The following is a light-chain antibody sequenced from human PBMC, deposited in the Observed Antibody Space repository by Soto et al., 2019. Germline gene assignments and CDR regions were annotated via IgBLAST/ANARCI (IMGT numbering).Light chain of an antibody. CDR2: WAS. V-gene: IGKV4-1*01. CDR3: QQYYSTLT. Sequence: DIVMTQSPDSLAVSLGERATINCKSSQSVLYSSNNKNYLAWYQQKQGQPPKLLIYWASTRESGVPDRFSGSGSGTDFPLTISSLQAEDVAVYYCQQYYSTLTFGQGTKVEIK. CDR1: QSVLYSSNNKNY. J-gene: IGKJ1*01.